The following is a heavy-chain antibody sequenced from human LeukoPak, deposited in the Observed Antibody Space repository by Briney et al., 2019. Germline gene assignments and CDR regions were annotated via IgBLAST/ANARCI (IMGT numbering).Heavy chain of an antibody. J-gene: IGHJ4*02. CDR3: ARDRGVNINY. CDR2: IKEDGSEK. D-gene: IGHD3-10*01. Sequence: PGGSLRLSCVASGFTFNNHWMSWVRQAPGKGLEWVANIKEDGSEKYYVDSVKGRFTISRDNAKDSLYLQMNSQRAEDTAVYYCARDRGVNINYWGQGTLVTVSS. CDR1: GFTFNNHW. V-gene: IGHV3-7*03.